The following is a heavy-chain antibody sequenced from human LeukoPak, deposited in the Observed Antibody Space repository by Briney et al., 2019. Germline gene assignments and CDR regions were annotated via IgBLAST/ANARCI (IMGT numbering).Heavy chain of an antibody. J-gene: IGHJ4*02. CDR2: ISYDGSNK. Sequence: GGSLRLSCAASGFTFSSYAMHWVRQAPGKGLEWVAVISYDGSNKYYADSVKGRFTISRDNSKNTLYLQMNSLRAEDTAVYYCARDAVGVLDYWGQGTLVTVSS. CDR3: ARDAVGVLDY. CDR1: GFTFSSYA. D-gene: IGHD1-26*01. V-gene: IGHV3-30-3*01.